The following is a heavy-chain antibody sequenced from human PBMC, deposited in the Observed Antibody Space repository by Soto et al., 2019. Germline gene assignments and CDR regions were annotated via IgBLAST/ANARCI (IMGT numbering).Heavy chain of an antibody. V-gene: IGHV6-1*01. D-gene: IGHD6-13*01. J-gene: IGHJ4*02. CDR1: GDSVSSSSVT. Sequence: SQTLSLTCAISGDSVSSSSVTWNWIRQSPSRGLEWLGRTYYRSKWYNDYAESVKSRMTINPDTSKNQLSLQLNSVTPEDTAIYYCVRLVGNSWLDYWGQGTQVTVAS. CDR2: TYYRSKWYN. CDR3: VRLVGNSWLDY.